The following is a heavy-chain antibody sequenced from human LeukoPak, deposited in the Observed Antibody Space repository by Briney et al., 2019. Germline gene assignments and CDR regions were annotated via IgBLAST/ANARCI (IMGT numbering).Heavy chain of an antibody. CDR1: GYSFTSYW. V-gene: IGHV5-51*01. J-gene: IGHJ4*02. CDR3: ARFAGYSYGVDY. D-gene: IGHD5-18*01. Sequence: GESLKISCKVSGYSFTSYWIGWVRQMPGKGLEWMGIIYPADSDTKYSPSFQGHVSISVDKSITTAYLQWSSLKATDTAMYYCARFAGYSYGVDYWGQGTLVTVSS. CDR2: IYPADSDT.